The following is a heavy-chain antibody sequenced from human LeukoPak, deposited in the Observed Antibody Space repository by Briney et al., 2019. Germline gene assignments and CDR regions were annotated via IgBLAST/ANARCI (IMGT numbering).Heavy chain of an antibody. CDR3: AKAPVTTCSGAYCYPFDY. V-gene: IGHV3-23*01. Sequence: GGSLRLSCAASGFTFSSYAMSWVRQAPGKGLEWVSAISCSGGSTYYADSVKGRFTISRDNSKNTLYLQMNSLRAGNAGVYDLAKAPVTTCSGAYCYPFDYWSEGTLVTVSP. J-gene: IGHJ4*02. D-gene: IGHD2-15*01. CDR2: ISCSGGST. CDR1: GFTFSSYA.